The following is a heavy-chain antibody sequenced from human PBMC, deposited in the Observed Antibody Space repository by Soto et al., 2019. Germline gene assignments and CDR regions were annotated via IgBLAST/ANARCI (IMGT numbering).Heavy chain of an antibody. J-gene: IGHJ6*02. CDR2: IIPIFGTA. CDR3: ARGQDIVVVPAALSYYYYYYGMDV. V-gene: IGHV1-69*13. CDR1: GGTFSSYA. Sequence: ASVKVSCKASGGTFSSYAISWVRQAPGQGLEWMGGIIPIFGTANYAQKFQGRVTITADESTSTAYMELSSLRSGDTAVYYCARGQDIVVVPAALSYYYYYYGMDVWGQGTTVTVSS. D-gene: IGHD2-2*01.